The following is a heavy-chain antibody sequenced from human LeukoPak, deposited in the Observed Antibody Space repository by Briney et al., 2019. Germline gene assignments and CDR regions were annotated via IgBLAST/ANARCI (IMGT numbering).Heavy chain of an antibody. CDR3: ARVEWLVRPQDY. D-gene: IGHD6-19*01. Sequence: PGGSLGLSCAASGFTFSNYAMSWVRQAPGKGLEWVSGISGSGDSTYYADSVKGRFTISRDNAKNSLYLQMNSLRAEDTAVYYCARVEWLVRPQDYWGQGTLVTVSS. CDR1: GFTFSNYA. CDR2: ISGSGDST. J-gene: IGHJ4*02. V-gene: IGHV3-23*01.